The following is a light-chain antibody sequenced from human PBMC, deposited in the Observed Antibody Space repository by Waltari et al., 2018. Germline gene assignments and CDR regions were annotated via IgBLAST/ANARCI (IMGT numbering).Light chain of an antibody. V-gene: IGKV1-5*03. J-gene: IGKJ1*01. Sequence: DIQMTQSPSTLPASVGDRVTITCRASQSITNWLAWYQQKPRTAPKLLIYRASNLESGVPSRCSGSGSGTEFTLTISSLQPDDFATYCCQRYDNYWTFGQGTKVDIK. CDR3: QRYDNYWT. CDR1: QSITNW. CDR2: RAS.